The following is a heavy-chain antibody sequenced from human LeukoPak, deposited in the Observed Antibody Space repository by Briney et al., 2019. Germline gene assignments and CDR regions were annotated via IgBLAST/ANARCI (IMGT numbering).Heavy chain of an antibody. D-gene: IGHD3-22*01. J-gene: IGHJ6*02. CDR3: ARDGPTYYYDSSGYYPMDV. CDR1: GYTLTELS. V-gene: IGHV1-24*01. CDR2: FDPEDGET. Sequence: ASVKVSCKVSGYTLTELSMHWVRQAPGKGLEWMGGFDPEDGETIYAQKFQGRVTMTRDTSTSTVYMELSSLRSEDTAVYYCARDGPTYYYDSSGYYPMDVWGQGTTVTVSS.